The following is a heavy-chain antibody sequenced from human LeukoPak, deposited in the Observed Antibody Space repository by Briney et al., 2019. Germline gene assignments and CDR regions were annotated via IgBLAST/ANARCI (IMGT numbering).Heavy chain of an antibody. CDR2: ISSSSSYI. CDR3: ARDREVFGDFDY. J-gene: IGHJ4*02. D-gene: IGHD3-3*01. V-gene: IGHV3-21*01. CDR1: GFTFSSYS. Sequence: PGGSLRLSCAASGFTFSSYSMNWVRQAPGKGLEWVSSISSSSSYIYYADSVKGRFTIPRDNAKNSLYLQMNSLRAEDTAVHYCARDREVFGDFDYWGQGTLVTVSS.